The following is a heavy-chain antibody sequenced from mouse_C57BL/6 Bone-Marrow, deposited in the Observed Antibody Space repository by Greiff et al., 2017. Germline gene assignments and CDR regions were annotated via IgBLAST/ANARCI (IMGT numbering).Heavy chain of an antibody. CDR1: GFNIKDDY. D-gene: IGHD1-1*01. V-gene: IGHV14-4*01. Sequence: EVMLVESGAELVRPGASVKLSCTASGFNIKDDYMHWVKQRPEQGLEWIGWIDPENGDTEYASKFQGKATITADTSSNTAYLQLSSLTSEDTAVYYCTTGLLLRSWFAYWGQGTLVTVSA. J-gene: IGHJ3*01. CDR3: TTGLLLRSWFAY. CDR2: IDPENGDT.